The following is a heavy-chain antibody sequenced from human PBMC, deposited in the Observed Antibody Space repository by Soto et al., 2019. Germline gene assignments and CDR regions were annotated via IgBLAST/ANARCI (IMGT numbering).Heavy chain of an antibody. CDR2: ISHSGSR. CDR3: ARGLAYDRPITVAEPFDS. D-gene: IGHD6-19*01. V-gene: IGHV4-34*02. CDR1: GGPFSGYF. Sequence: QVQLQQWGAGLLKASETLSLTCVVSGGPFSGYFWTWIRQSPGRGLEWIAEISHSGSRNYNPAFQSRVIISGDSSKNHVSLKLSSVTAADSATYFCARGLAYDRPITVAEPFDSWGQGTLVTVSS. J-gene: IGHJ4*02.